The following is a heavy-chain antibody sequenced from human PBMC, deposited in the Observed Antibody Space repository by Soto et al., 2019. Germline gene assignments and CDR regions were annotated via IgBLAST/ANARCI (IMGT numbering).Heavy chain of an antibody. CDR3: ARGASSSWGEQV. CDR2: INSDGSNT. CDR1: GFTFSDYW. Sequence: EVQLVESGGGLVQPGGSLRLSCAASGFTFSDYWMHWVRQAPGKGLVWVSRINSDGSNTNYADSVKGRFTISRDNAKNTLYLQMNSLRAGDTAVYYCARGASSSWGEQVWGQGTTVTVSS. D-gene: IGHD6-13*01. V-gene: IGHV3-74*01. J-gene: IGHJ6*02.